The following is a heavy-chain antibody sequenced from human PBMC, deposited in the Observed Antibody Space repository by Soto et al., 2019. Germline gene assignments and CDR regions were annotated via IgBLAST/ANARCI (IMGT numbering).Heavy chain of an antibody. V-gene: IGHV3-48*03. CDR1: GFTFSSYE. CDR2: ISSSGSTI. Sequence: GGSLRLSCAAFGFTFSSYEMNWVRQAPGKGLEWVSYISSSGSTIYYADSVKGRFTISRDNAKNSLYLQMNSLRAEDTAVYYCARDHRGGYYYYGMDVWGQGTTVTVSS. CDR3: ARDHRGGYYYYGMDV. J-gene: IGHJ6*02.